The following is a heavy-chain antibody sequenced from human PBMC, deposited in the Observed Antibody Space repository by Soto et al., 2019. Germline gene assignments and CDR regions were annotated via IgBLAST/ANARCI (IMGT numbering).Heavy chain of an antibody. CDR1: GFTFSNAW. CDR3: TTGAATGTTYAFDI. D-gene: IGHD1-1*01. Sequence: GGSLRLSCAASGFTFSNAWMSWVRQAPGKGLEWVGRIKSKTDGGTTDYAAPVKGRFTISRDDSKNTLYLQMNSLKTEDTAVYYCTTGAATGTTYAFDIWGQGTMVTVSS. V-gene: IGHV3-15*01. J-gene: IGHJ3*02. CDR2: IKSKTDGGTT.